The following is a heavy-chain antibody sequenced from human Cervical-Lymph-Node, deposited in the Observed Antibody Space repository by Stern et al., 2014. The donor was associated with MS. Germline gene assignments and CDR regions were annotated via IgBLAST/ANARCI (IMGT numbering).Heavy chain of an antibody. CDR1: GGSISSDDYY. J-gene: IGHJ5*02. CDR2: IFYSGGN. V-gene: IGHV4-31*03. CDR3: ARENCDGGTCYNWFDP. Sequence: QVQLQESGPGLVKPSQTLSLTCTVSGGSISSDDYYWTWLRQHPGKGLEWIGYIFYSGGNHYNPSLKIRVTMSVDPSKNQFSLKLTSVTAADTAVYYCARENCDGGTCYNWFDPWGQGTLVTVSS. D-gene: IGHD2-15*01.